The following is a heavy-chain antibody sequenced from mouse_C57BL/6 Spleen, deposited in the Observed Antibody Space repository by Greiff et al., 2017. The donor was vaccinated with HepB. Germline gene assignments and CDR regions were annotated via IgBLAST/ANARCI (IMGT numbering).Heavy chain of an antibody. J-gene: IGHJ2*01. CDR3: TREGAGTSYFDY. D-gene: IGHD3-3*01. CDR1: GYTFTDYE. V-gene: IGHV1-15*01. CDR2: IDPETGGT. Sequence: QVHVKQSGAELVRPGASVTLSCKASGYTFTDYEMHWVKQTPVHGLEWIGAIDPETGGTAYNQKFKGKAILTADKSSSTAYMELRSLTSEDSAVYYCTREGAGTSYFDYWGQGTTLTVSS.